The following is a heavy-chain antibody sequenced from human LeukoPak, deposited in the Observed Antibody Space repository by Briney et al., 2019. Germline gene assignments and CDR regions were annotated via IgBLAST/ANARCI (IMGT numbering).Heavy chain of an antibody. CDR2: IYYSGST. D-gene: IGHD6-19*01. V-gene: IGHV4-39*07. J-gene: IGHJ4*02. CDR3: ARDSAVAGTPPFDY. CDR1: GGSISSSSYY. Sequence: SETLSLTCTVSGGSISSSSYYWGWIRQPPGKGLAWIGSIYYSGSTYYNPSLKSRVTISVDTSKNQFSLKLSSVTAADTAVYYCARDSAVAGTPPFDYWGQGTLVTVSS.